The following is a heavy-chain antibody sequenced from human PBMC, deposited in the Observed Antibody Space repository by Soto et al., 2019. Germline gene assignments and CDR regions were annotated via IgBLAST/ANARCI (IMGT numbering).Heavy chain of an antibody. CDR1: GITFSNVW. CDR2: IKSKTDGGTT. V-gene: IGHV3-15*01. Sequence: EVQLVESGGGLVKPGGTLRVSCAASGITFSNVWMTWVRQAPGKGLEWVGRIKSKTDGGTTDYGAPVRGRFTISRDDSKNTLYLQTNSLKTEDTAVYYCTTGRFSSSLYFDSWGQGTLVTVSS. CDR3: TTGRFSSSLYFDS. D-gene: IGHD6-6*01. J-gene: IGHJ4*02.